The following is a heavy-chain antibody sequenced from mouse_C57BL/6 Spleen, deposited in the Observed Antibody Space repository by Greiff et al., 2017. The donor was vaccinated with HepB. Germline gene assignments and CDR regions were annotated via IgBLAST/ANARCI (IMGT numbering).Heavy chain of an antibody. Sequence: QVQLQQPGAELVKPGASVKLSCKASGYTFTSYWMHWVKQRPGQGLEWIGMIHPNSGSTNYNEKFKSKATLTVDKSSSTAYMQLSSLTSEDSGVYYCAIYYDYDGYYFDYWGQGTTLTVSS. J-gene: IGHJ2*01. D-gene: IGHD2-4*01. CDR2: IHPNSGST. CDR1: GYTFTSYW. V-gene: IGHV1-64*01. CDR3: AIYYDYDGYYFDY.